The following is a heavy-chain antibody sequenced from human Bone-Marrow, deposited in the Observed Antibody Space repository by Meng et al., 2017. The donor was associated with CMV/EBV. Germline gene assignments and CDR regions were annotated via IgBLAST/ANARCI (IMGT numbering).Heavy chain of an antibody. Sequence: SETLSLTCAVYGGSFSGYYWSWIRQPPGKGLEWIGEINHRGSTNSNPSLKSRVTISVDTSKNQFSLKLSSVTAADTAVSSFARNIAASAFSFCGQGTLVTVSS. V-gene: IGHV4-34*01. CDR3: ARNIAASAFSF. CDR2: INHRGST. CDR1: GGSFSGYY. J-gene: IGHJ4*02. D-gene: IGHD2-15*01.